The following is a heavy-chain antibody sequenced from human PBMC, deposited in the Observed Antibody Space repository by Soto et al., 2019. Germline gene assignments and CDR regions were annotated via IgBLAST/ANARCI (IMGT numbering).Heavy chain of an antibody. CDR2: IIPIFGTA. D-gene: IGHD3-22*01. J-gene: IGHJ3*02. CDR1: GGTFSSYA. Sequence: ASVKVSCKASGGTFSSYAISWVRQAPGQGLEWMGGIIPIFGTANYAQKFQGRVTITADESTSTAYMELSSLRSEDTAVYYCARSPESDYYDSSGSYAFDIWG. CDR3: ARSPESDYYDSSGSYAFDI. V-gene: IGHV1-69*13.